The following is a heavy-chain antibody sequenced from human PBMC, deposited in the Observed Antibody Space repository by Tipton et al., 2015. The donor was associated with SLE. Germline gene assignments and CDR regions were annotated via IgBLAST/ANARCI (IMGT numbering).Heavy chain of an antibody. Sequence: GSLRLSCAASGFTFSNYWMTWVRQAPGKGLEWVANIRQDGGERFYVDSVKGRFTISRDNAKNSVYLQMSSLRVEDTAVYYCARDGASYYYGSGIGYWGQGTLVAVSS. J-gene: IGHJ4*02. CDR1: GFTFSNYW. CDR2: IRQDGGER. CDR3: ARDGASYYYGSGIGY. V-gene: IGHV3-7*01. D-gene: IGHD3-10*01.